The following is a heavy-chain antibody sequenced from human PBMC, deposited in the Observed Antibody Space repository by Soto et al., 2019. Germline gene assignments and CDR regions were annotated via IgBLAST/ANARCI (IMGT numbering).Heavy chain of an antibody. D-gene: IGHD3-3*01. CDR3: ATDLGRITIFGVVIH. CDR2: FDPEDGET. V-gene: IGHV1-24*01. CDR1: GYTLTELS. J-gene: IGHJ4*02. Sequence: ASVKVSCKVSGYTLTELSMHWVVQAPVKVLEWMGGFDPEDGETIYAQKFQGRVTMTEDTSTDTAYMELSSLRSEDTAVYYCATDLGRITIFGVVIHWGQGTLVTVSS.